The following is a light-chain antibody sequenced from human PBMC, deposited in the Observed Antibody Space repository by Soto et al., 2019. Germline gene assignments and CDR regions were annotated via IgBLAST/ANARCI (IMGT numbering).Light chain of an antibody. J-gene: IGKJ3*01. CDR2: AAS. CDR3: QQYGSSHLT. Sequence: DIVLTQSPGTLSLFPGERATLSCRASQSVSSSYLAWYQQKPGQAPRLLIYAASSRATGIPDRFSGSGSGTDFTLTISRLEPEDFAVYYCQQYGSSHLTFGPGTKVVIK. V-gene: IGKV3-20*01. CDR1: QSVSSSY.